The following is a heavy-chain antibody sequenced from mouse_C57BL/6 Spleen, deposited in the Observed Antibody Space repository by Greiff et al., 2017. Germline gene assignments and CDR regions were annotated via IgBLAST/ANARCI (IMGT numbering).Heavy chain of an antibody. CDR3: ARYTNWEGTYYFDY. D-gene: IGHD4-1*02. CDR2: FRNKANGYTT. J-gene: IGHJ2*01. Sequence: EVQLQQSGGGLVQPGGSLSLSCAASGFTFTAYYMSWVRQPPGKALEWLGFFRNKANGYTTEYSASVKGRFTISRDNSQSILYLQMNALRAEDSATYYCARYTNWEGTYYFDYWGQGTTLTVSS. V-gene: IGHV7-3*01. CDR1: GFTFTAYY.